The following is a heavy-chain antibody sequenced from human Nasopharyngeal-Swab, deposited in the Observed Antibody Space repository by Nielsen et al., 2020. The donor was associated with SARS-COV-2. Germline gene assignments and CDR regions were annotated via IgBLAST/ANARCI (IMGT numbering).Heavy chain of an antibody. CDR1: GYTFTGYY. J-gene: IGHJ4*02. V-gene: IGHV1-2*06. Sequence: ASVKVSCKASGYTFTGYYMHWVRQAPGQGLEWMGRINPNSGGTNYAQKFQGRVTMTRDTSTSTAYMELRSLRSDDTAVYYCARDLEGSSGFDYWGQGTLVTVSS. CDR2: INPNSGGT. D-gene: IGHD6-19*01. CDR3: ARDLEGSSGFDY.